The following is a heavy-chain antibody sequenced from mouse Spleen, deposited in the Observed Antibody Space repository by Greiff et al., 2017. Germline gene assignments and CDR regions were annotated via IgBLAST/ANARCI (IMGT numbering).Heavy chain of an antibody. V-gene: IGHV1-82*01. CDR1: GYAFSSSW. CDR3: ARSYGSSLYYFDY. Sequence: VQLQQSGPELVKPGASVKISCKASGYAFSSSWMNWVKQRPGKGLEWIGRIYPGDGDTNYNGKFKGKATLTADKSSSTAYMQLSSLTSEDSAVYFCARSYGSSLYYFDYWGQGTTLTVSS. CDR2: IYPGDGDT. J-gene: IGHJ2*01. D-gene: IGHD1-1*01.